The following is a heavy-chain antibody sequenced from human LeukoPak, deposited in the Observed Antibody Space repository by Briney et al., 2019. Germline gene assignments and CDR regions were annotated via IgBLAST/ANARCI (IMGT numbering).Heavy chain of an antibody. CDR1: GYTFTSYG. V-gene: IGHV1-18*01. CDR3: ARDLTPYYYDSSGYYYYMDV. J-gene: IGHJ6*03. D-gene: IGHD3-22*01. Sequence: ALVKVSCKASGYTFTSYGISWVRQAPGQGLEWMGWISAYNGNTNYAQKLQGRVTMTTDTSTSTAYMELRSLRSDDTAVYYCARDLTPYYYDSSGYYYYMDVWGKGTTVTVCS. CDR2: ISAYNGNT.